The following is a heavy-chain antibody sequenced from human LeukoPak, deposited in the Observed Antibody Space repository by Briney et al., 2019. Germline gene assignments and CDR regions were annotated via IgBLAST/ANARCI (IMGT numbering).Heavy chain of an antibody. Sequence: PSETLSLTCTVSGGSISSYYWGWIRQPAGKGLEWIGRIYTSGRTNYNPSLKSRLTMSVDTSKNQFSLKLSFVTAADTAVYYCARDMDAYYGSGSYYILDPWGQGTLVTVSS. V-gene: IGHV4-4*07. D-gene: IGHD3-10*01. CDR3: ARDMDAYYGSGSYYILDP. CDR1: GGSISSYY. CDR2: IYTSGRT. J-gene: IGHJ5*02.